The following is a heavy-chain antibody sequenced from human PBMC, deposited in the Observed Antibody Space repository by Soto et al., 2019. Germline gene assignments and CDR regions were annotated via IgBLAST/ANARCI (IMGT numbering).Heavy chain of an antibody. J-gene: IGHJ6*02. CDR1: GGSFSDFY. D-gene: IGHD2-21*02. V-gene: IGHV4-34*01. Sequence: QVQLQQWGAGLLKPSETQSLTCAVYGGSFSDFYWSWIRQPPGKGLEWIGEINHSGSTNYNPSLKSRVTISVDTSKNQFSLKLSSVTAADTAVYYFARTAGELYGMDVWGQGTTVTVSS. CDR2: INHSGST. CDR3: ARTAGELYGMDV.